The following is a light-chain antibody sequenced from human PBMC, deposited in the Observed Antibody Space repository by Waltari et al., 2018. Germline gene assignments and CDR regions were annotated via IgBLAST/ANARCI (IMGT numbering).Light chain of an antibody. J-gene: IGKJ4*01. Sequence: EIVLTQSPATLSLSPGERATFSCRASQGISRNLGWYQQKLGQAPRLLIYDASNRATGIPARFSGSGSGTDFTLTISSLEPEDFAVYYCQQSSERPVTFGGGTKVEIK. CDR1: QGISRN. V-gene: IGKV3-11*01. CDR2: DAS. CDR3: QQSSERPVT.